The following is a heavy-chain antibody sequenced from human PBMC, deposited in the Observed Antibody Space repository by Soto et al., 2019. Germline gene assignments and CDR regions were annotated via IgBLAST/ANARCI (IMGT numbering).Heavy chain of an antibody. CDR2: INPNSGGT. J-gene: IGHJ6*02. D-gene: IGHD6-13*01. Sequence: ASVKVSCKASGYTFTGYYMHWVRQAPGQGLEWMGWINPNSGGTNYAQKFQGRVTMTRDTSISTAYMELSRLRSDDTAVYYCARHTDSSSWYYIPYYYYYGMDVWGQGTTVTVSS. CDR3: ARHTDSSSWYYIPYYYYYGMDV. V-gene: IGHV1-2*02. CDR1: GYTFTGYY.